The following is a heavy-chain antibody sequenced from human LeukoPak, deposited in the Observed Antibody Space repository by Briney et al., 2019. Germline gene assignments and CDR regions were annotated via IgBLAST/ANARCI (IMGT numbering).Heavy chain of an antibody. CDR2: ISGSGGST. J-gene: IGHJ4*02. Sequence: GGSLRLSCAASGFTFSSYAMSWVRQAPRKGLEWVSAISGSGGSTYYADSVKGRFTISRDNSKNTLYLQMNSLRAEDTAVYYCAKDKVVRVTMVRADYWGQGTLVTVSS. D-gene: IGHD3-10*01. CDR3: AKDKVVRVTMVRADY. V-gene: IGHV3-23*01. CDR1: GFTFSSYA.